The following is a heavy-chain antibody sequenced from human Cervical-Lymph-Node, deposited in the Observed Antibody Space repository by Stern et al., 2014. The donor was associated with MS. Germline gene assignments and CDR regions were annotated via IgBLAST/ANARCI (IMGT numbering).Heavy chain of an antibody. Sequence: EVQLVESGGGLVQPGGSQRLSCVASGSTFSTSWMSLVRQAPGKGLEWVANIKRDGSETYYLDSVKGRFTISRDNAKSSLYLEMNSLRAEDTAVYYCTRFLQSGWSDLFDSWGRGTLVTVSS. J-gene: IGHJ5*01. D-gene: IGHD6-19*01. V-gene: IGHV3-7*01. CDR2: IKRDGSET. CDR1: GSTFSTSW. CDR3: TRFLQSGWSDLFDS.